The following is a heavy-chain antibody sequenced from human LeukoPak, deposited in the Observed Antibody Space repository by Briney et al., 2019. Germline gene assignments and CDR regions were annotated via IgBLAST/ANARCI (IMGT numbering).Heavy chain of an antibody. CDR2: ISSSRTTI. V-gene: IGHV3-48*04. Sequence: PGGSLRLSCAASGFTFSGSWMTWVRQAPGKGLEWVAYISSSRTTIYYAESVKGRFTVSRDHAKNSLLLQMNSLRGEDTAVYYCTRVDWELLDGDFDYWGQGTLVTVSA. CDR3: TRVDWELLDGDFDY. D-gene: IGHD1-26*01. CDR1: GFTFSGSW. J-gene: IGHJ4*02.